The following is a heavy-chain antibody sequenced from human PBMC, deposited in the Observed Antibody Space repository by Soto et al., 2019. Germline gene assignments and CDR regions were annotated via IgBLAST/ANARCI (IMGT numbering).Heavy chain of an antibody. V-gene: IGHV4-30-4*01. CDR2: IYYSGST. Sequence: SETLSLTCTVPGGSIGGGDYYRSWIRHPPGKGLEWIGYIYYSGSTYYNPSLKSRVTISVDTSKNQFSLKLSSVTAADTAVYYCARVFSDSSSFFDPWGQGTLVTVSS. CDR3: ARVFSDSSSFFDP. CDR1: GGSIGGGDYY. D-gene: IGHD6-13*01. J-gene: IGHJ5*02.